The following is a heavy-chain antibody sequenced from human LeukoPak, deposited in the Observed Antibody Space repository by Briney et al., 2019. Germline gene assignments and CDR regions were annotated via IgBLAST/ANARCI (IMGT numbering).Heavy chain of an antibody. CDR2: ISYNGSHQ. V-gene: IGHV3-30*04. D-gene: IGHD3-3*01. CDR1: GFTFSTYA. CDR3: ATSIRRITISA. J-gene: IGHJ4*02. Sequence: GGALRLSCAASGFTFSTYAMHWVRQAPGKGLEWLTVISYNGSHQYYSDSVRGRFTISRDNSRNSVFLQINRLRPEDTAVYYCATSIRRITISAWGQGTLVTVSS.